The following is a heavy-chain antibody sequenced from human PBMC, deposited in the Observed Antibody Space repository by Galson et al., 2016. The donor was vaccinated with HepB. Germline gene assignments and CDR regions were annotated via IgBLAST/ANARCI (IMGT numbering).Heavy chain of an antibody. CDR2: MYHSGNT. V-gene: IGHV4-39*01. CDR1: GGSITSESHY. J-gene: IGHJ5*02. D-gene: IGHD3-10*01. Sequence: SETLSLTCTVSGGSITSESHYWGWLRQSPGKGLEWIANMYHSGNTFYNPSLKSRVTMNVDASRNQFSLTLTSVTATDTAVYYCARWLLLIQGRGIAGFEPWGQGTLVTVSS. CDR3: ARWLLLIQGRGIAGFEP.